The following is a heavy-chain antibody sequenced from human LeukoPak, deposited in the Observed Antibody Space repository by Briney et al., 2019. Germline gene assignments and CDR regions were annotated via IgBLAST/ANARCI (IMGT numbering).Heavy chain of an antibody. CDR3: ARLNGSGSPRYYYYYGMDV. V-gene: IGHV1-18*01. D-gene: IGHD3-10*01. J-gene: IGHJ6*02. Sequence: GASVTVSCKASGYTFTSYGISWVRQAPGQGLEWMGWISAYNGNTNYAQKLQGRVTMTTDTSTSTAYMELRSLRSDDTAVYYCARLNGSGSPRYYYYYGMDVWGQGTTVTVSS. CDR1: GYTFTSYG. CDR2: ISAYNGNT.